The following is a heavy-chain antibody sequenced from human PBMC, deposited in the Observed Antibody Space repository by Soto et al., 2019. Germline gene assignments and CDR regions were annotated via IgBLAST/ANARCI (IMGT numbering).Heavy chain of an antibody. D-gene: IGHD4-17*01. V-gene: IGHV4-30-2*01. Sequence: PSETLSLTCAVSGGSISSGGYSWSWIRQPPGKGLEWIGYIYHSGSTYYNPSLKSRVTISVDRSKNQLSLKLSSVTAADTAVYYCARVTGDYFFDYWGQGTLVTVSS. CDR3: ARVTGDYFFDY. J-gene: IGHJ4*02. CDR2: IYHSGST. CDR1: GGSISSGGYS.